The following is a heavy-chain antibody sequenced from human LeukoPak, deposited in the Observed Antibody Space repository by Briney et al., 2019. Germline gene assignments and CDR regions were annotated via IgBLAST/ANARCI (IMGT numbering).Heavy chain of an antibody. CDR1: GVSFSGYY. J-gene: IGHJ4*02. D-gene: IGHD2-15*01. V-gene: IGHV4-34*01. CDR2: INHSGST. CDR3: ARGPQWWELGYGPLGY. Sequence: SETLSLTCAVYGVSFSGYYWSWIRQPPGKGLEWMGEINHSGSTNYNPSLKSRVTIPVDTPQNQFSLQLRSVTAAATAVYYCARGPQWWELGYGPLGYWGQGTLVTVSS.